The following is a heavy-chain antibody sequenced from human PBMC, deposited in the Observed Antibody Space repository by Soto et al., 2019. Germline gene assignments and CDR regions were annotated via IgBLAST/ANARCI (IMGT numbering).Heavy chain of an antibody. J-gene: IGHJ5*02. Sequence: SETLSLTCAVYGGSFRGYYWSWIRQPPGKGLEWIGEINHSGSTNYNPSLKSRVTISVDTSKNQFSLKLSSVTAADTAVYYCARIPGAWFEPWGQGTLVTVSS. CDR3: ARIPGAWFEP. D-gene: IGHD1-26*01. V-gene: IGHV4-34*01. CDR2: INHSGST. CDR1: GGSFRGYY.